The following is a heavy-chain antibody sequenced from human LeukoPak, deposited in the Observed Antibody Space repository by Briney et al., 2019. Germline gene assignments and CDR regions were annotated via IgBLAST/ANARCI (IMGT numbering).Heavy chain of an antibody. Sequence: GSSVKVSCKASGGTFSSYAISWVRQAPGQGLEWMGGIIPIFGTANYAQKFQERVTITRDMSTSTAYMELSSLRSEDTAVYYCAAPPPGYYDFWSGYYRTQTNWGQGTLVTVSS. V-gene: IGHV1-69*05. J-gene: IGHJ4*02. CDR3: AAPPPGYYDFWSGYYRTQTN. CDR2: IIPIFGTA. D-gene: IGHD3-3*01. CDR1: GGTFSSYA.